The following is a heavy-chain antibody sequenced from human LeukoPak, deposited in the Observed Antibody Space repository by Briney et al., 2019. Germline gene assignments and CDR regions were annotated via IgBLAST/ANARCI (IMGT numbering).Heavy chain of an antibody. V-gene: IGHV1-8*02. Sequence: ASVKVSCKASGYTFTGYYMHWVRQAPGQGLEWMGWMNPNSGNTGYAQKFQGRVTMTRNTSISTAYMELSSLRSEDTAVYYCAVLYEAMIVVVTNDAFDIWGQGTMVTVSS. CDR1: GYTFTGYY. D-gene: IGHD3-22*01. CDR2: MNPNSGNT. CDR3: AVLYEAMIVVVTNDAFDI. J-gene: IGHJ3*02.